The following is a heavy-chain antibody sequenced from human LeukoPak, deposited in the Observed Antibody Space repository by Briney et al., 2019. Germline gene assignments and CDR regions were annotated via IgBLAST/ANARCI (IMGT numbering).Heavy chain of an antibody. CDR3: ARFWSSKNYYYYMDV. V-gene: IGHV4-4*07. Sequence: SETLSLTCTVSGGSISSYYWSWIRQPAGKGLEWIGRIYTSGSTNYNPSLKSRVTMSVDTSKNQFSLKLSSVTAADTAVYYCARFWSSKNYYYYMDVWGKGTTVTASS. J-gene: IGHJ6*03. CDR2: IYTSGST. D-gene: IGHD3-3*01. CDR1: GGSISSYY.